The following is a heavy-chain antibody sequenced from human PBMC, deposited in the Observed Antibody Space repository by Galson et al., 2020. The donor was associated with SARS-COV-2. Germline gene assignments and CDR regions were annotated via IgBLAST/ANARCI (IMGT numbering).Heavy chain of an antibody. CDR2: INSDGSST. CDR1: GFTFSSYW. D-gene: IGHD6-19*01. V-gene: IGHV3-74*01. Sequence: GESLKISCAASGFTFSSYWMHWVRQAPGKGLVWVSRINSDGSSTSYADSVKGRFTISRDNAKNTLYLQMNSLRAEDTAVYYCARDLDSSGWESDYWGQGTLVTVSS. CDR3: ARDLDSSGWESDY. J-gene: IGHJ4*02.